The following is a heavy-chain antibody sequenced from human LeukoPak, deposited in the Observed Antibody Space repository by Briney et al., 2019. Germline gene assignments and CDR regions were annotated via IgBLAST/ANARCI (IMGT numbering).Heavy chain of an antibody. V-gene: IGHV3-66*01. CDR3: AGRRKEAAAYDH. D-gene: IGHD2-2*01. CDR2: LHSDGAT. CDR1: GFTVSPNY. J-gene: IGHJ4*02. Sequence: PGGSLRLSCAASGFTVSPNYISWVRLAPGKGLEWVSLLHSDGATYYAESVKGRFTISTDNSKNILYLQMNSLRVEDTAVYYCAGRRKEAAAYDHWGQGTLVTVSS.